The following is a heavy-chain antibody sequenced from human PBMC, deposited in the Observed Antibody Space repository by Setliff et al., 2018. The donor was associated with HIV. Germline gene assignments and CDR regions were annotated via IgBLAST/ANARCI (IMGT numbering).Heavy chain of an antibody. CDR3: ARTNNNYYYDTSDYFAGYYFDS. CDR1: GFTFSSYA. Sequence: PGGSLRLSCAASGFTFSSYAMHWVRQAPGKGLEWVAVISYDGSNKYYADSVKGRFTISRDNSKNTLYLQMNSLRAEDTAVYYCARTNNNYYYDTSDYFAGYYFDSWGQGTLVTVSS. V-gene: IGHV3-30*04. CDR2: ISYDGSNK. D-gene: IGHD3-22*01. J-gene: IGHJ4*02.